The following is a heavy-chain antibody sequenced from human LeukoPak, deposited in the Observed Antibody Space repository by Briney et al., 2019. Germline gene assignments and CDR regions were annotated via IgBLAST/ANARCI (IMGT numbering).Heavy chain of an antibody. J-gene: IGHJ6*02. CDR3: ARDRAMVSRRAYYYYGMDV. CDR2: IRYDGSNK. V-gene: IGHV3-30*02. CDR1: GFSFSEYG. Sequence: PGGSLRLSCAASGFSFSEYGMHWVRQAPGKGLEWVAFIRYDGSNKYYADSVKGRFTISRDNSKNTLYLQMNSLRAEDTAVYYCARDRAMVSRRAYYYYGMDVWGQGTTVTVSS. D-gene: IGHD5-18*01.